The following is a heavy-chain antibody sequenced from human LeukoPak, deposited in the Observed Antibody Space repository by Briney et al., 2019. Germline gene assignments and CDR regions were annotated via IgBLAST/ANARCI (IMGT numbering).Heavy chain of an antibody. CDR1: GFTFSSYA. V-gene: IGHV3-48*03. D-gene: IGHD1-14*01. J-gene: IGHJ6*03. Sequence: PGGSLRLSCAASGFTFSSYAMSWVRQAPGKGLEWVSYISSSGSTIYYADSVKGRFTISRDNAKNSLYLQMNSLRAEDTAVYYCASSQPYYYYYMDVWGKGTTVTVSS. CDR2: ISSSGSTI. CDR3: ASSQPYYYYYMDV.